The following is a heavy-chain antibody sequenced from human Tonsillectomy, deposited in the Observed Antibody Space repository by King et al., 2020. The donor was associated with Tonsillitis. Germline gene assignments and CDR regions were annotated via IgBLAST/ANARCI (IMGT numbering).Heavy chain of an antibody. Sequence: VQLVESGGGLVQPGGSLRLSCAASGFTFSSYAMRWVRQAPGGGLEWLSSITDSGAGTYHAVSVRGRFTISRDNSKNILYLQMNSLRVDDTAVYYCVKAPLRVGYLQHWGQGTLVTVSS. V-gene: IGHV3-23*04. CDR3: VKAPLRVGYLQH. CDR2: ITDSGAGT. J-gene: IGHJ1*01. CDR1: GFTFSSYA. D-gene: IGHD2-15*01.